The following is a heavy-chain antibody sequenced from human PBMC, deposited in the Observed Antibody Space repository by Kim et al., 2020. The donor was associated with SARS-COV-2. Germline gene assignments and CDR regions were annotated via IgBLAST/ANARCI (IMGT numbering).Heavy chain of an antibody. Sequence: SETLSLTCTVSGGSISSGGYYWSWIRQHPGKGLEWIGYIYYSGSTYYNPSLKSRVTISVDTSKNQFSLKLSSVTAADTAVYYCARGGYCSSTSCYTPYVNWGQGTLVTVSS. D-gene: IGHD2-2*02. CDR3: ARGGYCSSTSCYTPYVN. CDR1: GGSISSGGYY. V-gene: IGHV4-31*03. CDR2: IYYSGST. J-gene: IGHJ4*02.